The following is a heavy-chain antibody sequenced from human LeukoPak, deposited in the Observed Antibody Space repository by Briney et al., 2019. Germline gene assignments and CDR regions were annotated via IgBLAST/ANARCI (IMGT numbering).Heavy chain of an antibody. CDR1: GGSFSGYY. CDR2: INHSGST. V-gene: IGHV4-34*01. CDR3: ARGATPDY. D-gene: IGHD5-12*01. Sequence: PSGTLSLTCAVYGGSFSGYYWSCIRQPPGKGLEWIGEINHSGSTNYNPSLKSRVTISVDTSKNQFSLKLSSVTAADTAVYYCARGATPDYWGQGTLVTVSS. J-gene: IGHJ4*02.